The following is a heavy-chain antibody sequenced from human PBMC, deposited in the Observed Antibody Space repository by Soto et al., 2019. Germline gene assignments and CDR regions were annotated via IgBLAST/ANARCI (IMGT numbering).Heavy chain of an antibody. D-gene: IGHD1-26*01. CDR3: ATESGSTDVYFDY. J-gene: IGHJ4*02. CDR2: ISNSGST. CDR1: GGSVTSDEDY. Sequence: PSETLSLTCTVSGGSVTSDEDYWSWIRQSPGKGLEWIGYISNSGSTGYNPSLKTRLSMSVDRSKNQFTLRLTSVTAADTAVYFCATESGSTDVYFDYWGQGTQVTVSS. V-gene: IGHV4-30-4*01.